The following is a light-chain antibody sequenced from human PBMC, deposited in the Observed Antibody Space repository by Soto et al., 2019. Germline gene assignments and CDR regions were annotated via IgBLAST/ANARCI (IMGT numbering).Light chain of an antibody. J-gene: IGLJ1*01. Sequence: QSVLTQPHSASGTPGQRATISCSGSSSNIGTSSVHWFQQLPGTAPKLLISTTNQRPSGVPERFSGSKSGTSASLAISGLQSEDEADYYCAAWDDSLNGHVFGTGTRSPS. CDR2: TTN. CDR1: SSNIGTSS. CDR3: AAWDDSLNGHV. V-gene: IGLV1-44*01.